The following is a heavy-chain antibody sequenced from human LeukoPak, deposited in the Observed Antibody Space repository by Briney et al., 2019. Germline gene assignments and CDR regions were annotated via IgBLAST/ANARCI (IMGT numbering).Heavy chain of an antibody. V-gene: IGHV1-24*01. J-gene: IGHJ5*02. Sequence: ASVKVSCKVSGYTPTELSMHWVRQAPGKGLEWRGGFDPEDGETIYAQKFQGRVTMTEDTSTDTAYMELSSLRSEDTAVYYCATGRADWLLKTNWFDPWGQGTLVTVSS. CDR3: ATGRADWLLKTNWFDP. CDR2: FDPEDGET. D-gene: IGHD3-9*01. CDR1: GYTPTELS.